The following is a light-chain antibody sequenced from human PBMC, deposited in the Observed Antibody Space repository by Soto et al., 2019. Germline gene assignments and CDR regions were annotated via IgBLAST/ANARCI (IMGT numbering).Light chain of an antibody. V-gene: IGKV3-15*01. CDR2: GAS. J-gene: IGKJ5*01. CDR3: QQYNNWPQT. Sequence: VLTQSPATLSVSPGERATLSCRASQSVATNLAWYQQRPGQAPRLLIYGASKRAIGLPARFSGSGSGTEFTLTITSLQSEDFAVYYCQQYNNWPQTFGQGTRLEIK. CDR1: QSVATN.